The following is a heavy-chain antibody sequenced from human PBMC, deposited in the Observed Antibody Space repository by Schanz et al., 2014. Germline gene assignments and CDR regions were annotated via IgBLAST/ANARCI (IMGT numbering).Heavy chain of an antibody. CDR3: AKGLGTRSNNFDY. D-gene: IGHD6-13*01. Sequence: HVQLVESGGGVVQPGGSLRLSCAASGFTFSSFGMHWVRQAPGKGLEWVAFIQNDGSNYYHADSVKGRFTISRDNSKNTLYLQINSLRTEDTAVFYCAKGLGTRSNNFDYWGQGTLVTVSS. V-gene: IGHV3-30*02. CDR1: GFTFSSFG. J-gene: IGHJ4*02. CDR2: IQNDGSNY.